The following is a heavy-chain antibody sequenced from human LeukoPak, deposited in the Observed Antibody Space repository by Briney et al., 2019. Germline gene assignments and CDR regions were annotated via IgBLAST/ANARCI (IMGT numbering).Heavy chain of an antibody. J-gene: IGHJ4*02. CDR2: IRSKAYGGTT. CDR1: GFTFGDYA. CDR3: TRERGDWVDY. D-gene: IGHD3-10*01. Sequence: GGSLRLSCKASGFTFGDYAISWFRQAPGKGLEWVGFIRSKAYGGTTEYAASVKGRFTISRDDSKSIAYLQMNSLKTEDTAVYYCTRERGDWVDYWGQGTLVTVSS. V-gene: IGHV3-49*03.